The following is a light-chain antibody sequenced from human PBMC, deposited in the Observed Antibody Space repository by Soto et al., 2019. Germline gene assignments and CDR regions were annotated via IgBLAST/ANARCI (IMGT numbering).Light chain of an antibody. CDR3: QQFGSWT. J-gene: IGKJ1*01. CDR2: GTS. CDR1: QTISSNN. Sequence: EIVLTQSPGTLSVSPGERATLSCRASQTISSNNLAWYQQKPGQAPSLLIYGTSSRATGIPDRFSGSGSGTDFTPTISRLEPEDSAMYYCQQFGSWTFGQGTKVEI. V-gene: IGKV3-20*01.